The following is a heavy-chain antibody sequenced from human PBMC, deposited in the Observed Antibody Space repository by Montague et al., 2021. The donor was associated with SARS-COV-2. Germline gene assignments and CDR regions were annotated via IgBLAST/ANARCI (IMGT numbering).Heavy chain of an antibody. CDR2: IDWDDDK. Sequence: PALVKPTQTLILTCTFSGFSLSTSGMCVSWIRQPPGKALEWLARIDWDDDKYYSTSLKTRLTISKDTSKNQVVLTMTNMDPVDTATYYCARTHYDILPGYYYDMDVWGQGTTVTVSS. V-gene: IGHV2-70*11. J-gene: IGHJ6*02. D-gene: IGHD3-9*01. CDR3: ARTHYDILPGYYYDMDV. CDR1: GFSLSTSGMC.